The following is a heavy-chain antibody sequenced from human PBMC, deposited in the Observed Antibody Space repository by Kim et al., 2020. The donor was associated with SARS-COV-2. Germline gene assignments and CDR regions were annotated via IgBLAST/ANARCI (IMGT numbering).Heavy chain of an antibody. V-gene: IGHV3-23*01. D-gene: IGHD2-2*01. CDR3: AKNVHLTSVTFLWYFDL. CDR1: RFTFISSA. J-gene: IGHJ2*01. CDR2: IIGSGHGT. Sequence: GGSLRLSCVGSRFTFISSAMTWVRQPPGKGLEWVSTIIGSGHGTYYSSSVRGRFIVSRDNSKNTLYLQMDNLRADDTAIYYCAKNVHLTSVTFLWYFDLWGRGTAVTVSS.